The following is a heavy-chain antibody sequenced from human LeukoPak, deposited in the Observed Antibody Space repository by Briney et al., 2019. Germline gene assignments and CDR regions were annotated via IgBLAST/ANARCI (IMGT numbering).Heavy chain of an antibody. D-gene: IGHD2-2*02. CDR1: GGSISSGDYY. V-gene: IGHV4-30-4*08. CDR3: ARNYCSSTSCYTEGFDY. CDR2: IYYSGST. J-gene: IGHJ4*02. Sequence: SETLSLTCTVSGGSISSGDYYWSWIRQPPGKGLEWIGYIYYSGSTYYNPSLKSRVTISVDTSKNQFSLKLSSVTAADTAVYYCARNYCSSTSCYTEGFDYWAREPWSPSPQ.